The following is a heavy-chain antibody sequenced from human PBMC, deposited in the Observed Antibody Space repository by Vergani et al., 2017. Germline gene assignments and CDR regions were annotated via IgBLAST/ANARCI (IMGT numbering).Heavy chain of an antibody. V-gene: IGHV1-69*01. D-gene: IGHD2-2*01. J-gene: IGHJ2*01. CDR2: IIPIFGTA. CDR3: ARDRPNIPPYCSSTSCTYRGWYFDL. CDR1: GGTFSSYA. Sequence: QVQLVQSGAEVKKPGSSVKVSCKASGGTFSSYAISWVRQAPGQGLEWMGGIIPIFGTANYVQKFQGRVTITADESTSTAYMELSSLRSEDTAVYYCARDRPNIPPYCSSTSCTYRGWYFDLWGRGTLVTVSS.